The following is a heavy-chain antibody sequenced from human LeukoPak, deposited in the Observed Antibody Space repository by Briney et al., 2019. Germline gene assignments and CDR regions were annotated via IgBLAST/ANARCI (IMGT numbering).Heavy chain of an antibody. CDR2: INPSGGST. V-gene: IGHV1-46*01. J-gene: IGHJ4*02. CDR1: GYTFTSYY. D-gene: IGHD6-19*01. Sequence: ASVKVSCKASGYTFTSYYMHWVRQAPGQGLERMGIINPSGGSTTYAQKFQGRVTMTRDTSTSTVYMELSSLRSEDTAVFYCARGGSLAAAPHRYYFDYWGQGTPVTVSS. CDR3: ARGGSLAAAPHRYYFDY.